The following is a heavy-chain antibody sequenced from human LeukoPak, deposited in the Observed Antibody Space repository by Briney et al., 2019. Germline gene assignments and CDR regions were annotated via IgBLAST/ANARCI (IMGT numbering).Heavy chain of an antibody. Sequence: SGGSLRISCAASGLTFSFSVYSMNWVRQAPGKGLEWVSSIISSSSYIYYADSVKGRFTISRDNAKNSLYLQMNTLRAEDTAVYYCATSGYHYGLVDYWGQGTLVTVSS. D-gene: IGHD5-18*01. V-gene: IGHV3-21*01. J-gene: IGHJ4*02. CDR1: GLTFSFSVYS. CDR3: ATSGYHYGLVDY. CDR2: IISSSSYI.